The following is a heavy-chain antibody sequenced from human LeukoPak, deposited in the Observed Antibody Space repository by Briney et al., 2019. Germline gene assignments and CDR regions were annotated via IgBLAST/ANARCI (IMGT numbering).Heavy chain of an antibody. CDR3: ARLTELLWFGETATGGLFDY. D-gene: IGHD3-10*01. CDR1: GGSISSSSYY. V-gene: IGHV4-39*01. CDR2: IYYSGST. Sequence: SETLSLTCTVSGGSISSSSYYWGWIRQPPGKGLEWIGSIYYSGSTYYNPSLKSRVTISVDTSKNQFSLKLSSVTAADTAVYYCARLTELLWFGETATGGLFDYWGQGTTVTVSS. J-gene: IGHJ4*03.